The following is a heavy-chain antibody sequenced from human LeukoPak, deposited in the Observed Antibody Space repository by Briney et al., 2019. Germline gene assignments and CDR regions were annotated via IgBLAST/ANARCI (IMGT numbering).Heavy chain of an antibody. J-gene: IGHJ4*02. V-gene: IGHV1-2*02. Sequence: ASVKVSCKASGYTFTDSFMHWVRQAPGQGLEWMGWINTDSGATKYAQKFQGRVTVTRDMSISTAFMELSSLRSDDTAVYYCARGPIWPNYYIDYWGQGTVVTVSS. D-gene: IGHD2-8*01. CDR2: INTDSGAT. CDR1: GYTFTDSF. CDR3: ARGPIWPNYYIDY.